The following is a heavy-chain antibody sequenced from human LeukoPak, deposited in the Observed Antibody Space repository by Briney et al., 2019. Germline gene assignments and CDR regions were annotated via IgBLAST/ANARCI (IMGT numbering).Heavy chain of an antibody. Sequence: WASVKVSCKASGYTFTGYYMHWVRQAPGQGLEWMGWINPNSGGTNYAQKLQGRVTMTTDTSTSTAYMELRSLRSDDTAVYYCARDLSDELWFGESLRDYGMDVWGQGTTVTVSS. J-gene: IGHJ6*02. D-gene: IGHD3-10*01. CDR3: ARDLSDELWFGESLRDYGMDV. CDR2: INPNSGGT. CDR1: GYTFTGYY. V-gene: IGHV1-2*02.